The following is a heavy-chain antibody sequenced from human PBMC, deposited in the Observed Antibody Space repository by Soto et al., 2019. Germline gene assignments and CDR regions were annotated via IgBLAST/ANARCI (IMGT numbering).Heavy chain of an antibody. CDR2: ISYDGSNK. V-gene: IGHV3-30-3*01. CDR1: GFTFSSYA. D-gene: IGHD3-3*01. J-gene: IGHJ6*02. Sequence: GGSLRLSCAASGFTFSSYAMHWVRQDPGKGLEWVAVISYDGSNKYYADSVKGRFTISRDNSKNTLYLQMNSLRAEDTAVYYCARDFVYGMDVWGQGTTVTVSS. CDR3: ARDFVYGMDV.